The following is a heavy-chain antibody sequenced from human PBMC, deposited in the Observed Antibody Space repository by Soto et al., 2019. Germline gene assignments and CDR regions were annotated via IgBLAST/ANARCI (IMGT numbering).Heavy chain of an antibody. CDR3: VKGPRMAAANRYYGMDI. V-gene: IGHV3-72*01. J-gene: IGHJ6*02. CDR2: SRDKAQGYST. Sequence: EVQLVESGGGLVQPGGSLRLSCAGSGFTLSDHYIDWVRQAPGKGLEWVGRSRDKAQGYSTAYAASVKGRFTTSRDESKNSVYLQMNSLRAEDTAVYYCVKGPRMAAANRYYGMDIWGHGTTVTVS. CDR1: GFTLSDHY. D-gene: IGHD2-15*01.